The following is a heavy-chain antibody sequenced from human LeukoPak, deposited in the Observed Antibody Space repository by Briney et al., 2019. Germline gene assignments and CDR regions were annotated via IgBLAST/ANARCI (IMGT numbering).Heavy chain of an antibody. CDR3: AKDPNGDYTGTFEM. D-gene: IGHD4-17*01. V-gene: IGHV3-23*01. CDR2: ISGSGGST. CDR1: GFTFSDYY. J-gene: IGHJ3*02. Sequence: PGGSLRLSCAASGFTFSDYYMTWVRQAPGRGLEWVSAISGSGGSTQYAASVQGRFTISRDNSKNTLYLQMNSLRAEDTAIYYCAKDPNGDYTGTFEMWGQGTMVTVSS.